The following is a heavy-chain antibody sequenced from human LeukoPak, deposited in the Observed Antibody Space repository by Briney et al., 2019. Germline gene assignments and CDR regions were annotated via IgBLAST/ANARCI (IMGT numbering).Heavy chain of an antibody. CDR3: AMGDGYNPH. D-gene: IGHD5-24*01. Sequence: PSETLSLTCTVSGISLISYHWSWIRQPPGKGLEWIGYISYSGSTNYNPSLKSRVTISVDTSKNQFSLSLNSVTAADTAVYYCAMGDGYNPHWGPGTLVTVSS. CDR2: ISYSGST. J-gene: IGHJ4*02. CDR1: GISLISYH. V-gene: IGHV4-59*01.